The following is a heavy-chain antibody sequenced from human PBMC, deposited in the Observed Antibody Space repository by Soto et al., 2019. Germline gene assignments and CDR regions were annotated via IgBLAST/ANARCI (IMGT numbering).Heavy chain of an antibody. V-gene: IGHV1-18*01. CDR3: GREMGPRSGPKNFFNY. D-gene: IGHD6-25*01. CDR1: GYTFTSYG. J-gene: IGHJ4*02. CDR2: ISPNSGAT. Sequence: QVQLVQSEGELRQPGASVTVSCRASGYTFTSYGIIWVRQAPGQGLEWMGYISPNSGATTYAQNLQGRLTLTTDTPRRTAYRKLGSLGSHDTPIYSGGREMGPRSGPKNFFNYWGRGPLAPVSS.